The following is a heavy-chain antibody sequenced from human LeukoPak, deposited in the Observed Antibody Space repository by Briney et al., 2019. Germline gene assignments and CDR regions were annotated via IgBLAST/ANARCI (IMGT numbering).Heavy chain of an antibody. V-gene: IGHV1-69*06. D-gene: IGHD3-3*01. CDR3: ARGVVGDIQEGWFDP. CDR1: GGTFSSYA. J-gene: IGHJ5*02. CDR2: IIPIFGTA. Sequence: SVKVSCKASGGTFSSYAISWVRQAPGQGLEWMGGIIPIFGTANYAQKFQGRVTITADKSTSTAYMELSSLRSEDTAVYYCARGVVGDIQEGWFDPWGQGTLVTVSS.